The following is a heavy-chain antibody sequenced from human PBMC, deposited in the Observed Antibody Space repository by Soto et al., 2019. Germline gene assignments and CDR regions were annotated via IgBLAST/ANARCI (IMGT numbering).Heavy chain of an antibody. CDR1: ESTLNTYH. Sequence: QVQLVQSGAEVKKPGASVKLSCEASESTLNTYHIHWVRQAPGQGLELMGIINPRGYTSYPQKVQGRVTITRDTSASTVYMELSSLRSEDTAVYDCARDGSGYYYGSFDLWGQGTTVTVFS. CDR3: ARDGSGYYYGSFDL. CDR2: INPRGYT. V-gene: IGHV1-46*02. J-gene: IGHJ4*02. D-gene: IGHD3-22*01.